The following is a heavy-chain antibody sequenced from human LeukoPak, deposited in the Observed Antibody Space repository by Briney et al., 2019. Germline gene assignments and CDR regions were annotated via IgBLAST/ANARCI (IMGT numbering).Heavy chain of an antibody. CDR3: ARARHFNPYDYYYMDV. V-gene: IGHV3-21*01. J-gene: IGHJ6*03. Sequence: GGSLRLSCAASGFTFSTSWMTWVRQAPGKWLEWVSSISGSDDDIYYTDSLKGRFTISRDSAKNSLYLQMSSLRAEDTAVYYCARARHFNPYDYYYMDVWGKGTTVTISS. CDR1: GFTFSTSW. CDR2: ISGSDDDI.